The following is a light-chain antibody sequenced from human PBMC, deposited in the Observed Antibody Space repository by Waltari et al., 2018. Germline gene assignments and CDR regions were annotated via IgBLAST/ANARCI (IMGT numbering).Light chain of an antibody. CDR1: PSIPNS. J-gene: IGKJ1*01. V-gene: IGKV1-5*03. CDR2: RAS. CDR3: QQYDNYWT. Sequence: DIQMTQSPSTLSASVGDRVTITFRASPSIPNSLACYQQKPGKAPKLLIYRASNLESGVPSRFSGSGSGTEFTLTISSLQPDDFATYYCQQYDNYWTFGQGTKVEIK.